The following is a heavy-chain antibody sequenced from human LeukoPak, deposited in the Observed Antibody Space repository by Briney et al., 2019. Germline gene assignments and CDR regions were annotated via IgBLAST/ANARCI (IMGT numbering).Heavy chain of an antibody. CDR1: GGSISSGSYY. J-gene: IGHJ4*02. CDR2: IYTSGST. Sequence: SQTLSLTCTVSGGSISSGSYYWSWIRQPAGKGLEWIGRIYTSGSTNYNPSLKSRVTISVDTSKNQFSLKLSSVTAADTAVYYCVRVPGYSSSEYYFDYWGQGTLVTVSS. D-gene: IGHD6-13*01. V-gene: IGHV4-61*02. CDR3: VRVPGYSSSEYYFDY.